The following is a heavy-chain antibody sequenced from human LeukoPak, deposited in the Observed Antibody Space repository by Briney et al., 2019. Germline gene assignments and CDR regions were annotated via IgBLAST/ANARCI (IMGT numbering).Heavy chain of an antibody. CDR1: GFTFSSYG. J-gene: IGHJ6*02. CDR3: ARALRLEWLLNLPYYYYGMDV. Sequence: GGSLRLSCAASGFTFSSYGMHWVRQAPGKGLEWVAVIWYDGSNKYYADSVKGRFTISRDNSKNTLYLQTNSLRAEDTAVYYCARALRLEWLLNLPYYYYGMDVWGQGTTVTVSS. CDR2: IWYDGSNK. V-gene: IGHV3-33*01. D-gene: IGHD3-3*01.